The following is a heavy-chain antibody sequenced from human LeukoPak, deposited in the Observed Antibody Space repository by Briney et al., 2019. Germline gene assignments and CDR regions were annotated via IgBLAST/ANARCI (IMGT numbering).Heavy chain of an antibody. CDR2: ISYDGSNK. CDR3: VRPRSPASNDGGY. Sequence: GGSLRLSCAASGFTFSSNAMHWVRQAPGKGLEWVAIISYDGSNKYHADSVKGRFTISRDNAKNSLYLQLNSLRAEDTALYYCVRPRSPASNDGGYWGQGTLVTVSS. CDR1: GFTFSSNA. J-gene: IGHJ4*02. D-gene: IGHD1-1*01. V-gene: IGHV3-30*04.